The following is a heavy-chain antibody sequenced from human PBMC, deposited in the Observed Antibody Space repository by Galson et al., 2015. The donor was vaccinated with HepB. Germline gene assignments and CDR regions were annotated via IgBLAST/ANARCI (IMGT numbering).Heavy chain of an antibody. CDR1: GFPFSDAW. Sequence: SLRLSCAASGFPFSDAWMNWVRQAPGKGLEWVGRIRSKIDGVTKDYAAPVKGRFTISRDDSENKIYLQMDSLKTEDTAVYYCVTDSYDSGSYYNDWLYWGQGTLVTVSS. CDR2: IRSKIDGVTK. J-gene: IGHJ4*02. V-gene: IGHV3-15*01. CDR3: VTDSYDSGSYYNDWLY. D-gene: IGHD3-10*01.